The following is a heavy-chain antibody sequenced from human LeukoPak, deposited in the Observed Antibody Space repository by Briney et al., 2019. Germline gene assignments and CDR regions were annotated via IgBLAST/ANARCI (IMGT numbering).Heavy chain of an antibody. Sequence: GGSLRLSCAASGLTFTTYAMNWVRQAPGRGLEWVSSIEPSGFTIFYANSVKGRFTISRDNAKNSLYLQMNSLRPDDTALYFCASGIRERGFDYWGHGTLVTVSS. CDR2: IEPSGFTI. D-gene: IGHD1-1*01. V-gene: IGHV3-21*01. CDR3: ASGIRERGFDY. CDR1: GLTFTTYA. J-gene: IGHJ4*01.